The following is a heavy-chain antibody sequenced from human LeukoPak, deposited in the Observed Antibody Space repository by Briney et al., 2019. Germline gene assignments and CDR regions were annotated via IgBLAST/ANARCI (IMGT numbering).Heavy chain of an antibody. CDR3: ATDQGIY. J-gene: IGHJ4*02. CDR1: GFTFRDYT. CDR2: IWYDGSDK. V-gene: IGHV3-33*08. Sequence: GGSLRLSCAASGFTFRDYTMHWVRQAPGKGLEWVAVIWYDGSDKYYADSVKGRFTISRDNSKNTLYLQMNSLRAEDTAVYYCATDQGIYWGQGTLVTVSS.